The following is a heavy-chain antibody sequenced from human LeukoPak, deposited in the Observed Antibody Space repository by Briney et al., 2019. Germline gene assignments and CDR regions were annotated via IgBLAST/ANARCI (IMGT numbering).Heavy chain of an antibody. CDR1: GGSISSYY. CDR3: ARFDAILTGYGLDAFDI. CDR2: IYYSGST. V-gene: IGHV4-59*01. J-gene: IGHJ3*02. Sequence: SETLSLTCTVSGGSISSYYWSWIRQPPGKGLEWIGYIYYSGSTNYNPSLKSRVTISVDTSKNQFSLKLSSVTAADTAVYYCARFDAILTGYGLDAFDIWGQGTMVTVSS. D-gene: IGHD3-9*01.